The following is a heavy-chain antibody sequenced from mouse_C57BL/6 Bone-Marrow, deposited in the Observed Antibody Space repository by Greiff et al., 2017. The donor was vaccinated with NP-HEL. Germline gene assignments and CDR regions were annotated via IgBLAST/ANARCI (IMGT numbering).Heavy chain of an antibody. CDR2: IDPEDGDT. CDR3: TEERDD. Sequence: EVQLQESGAELVRPGASVKLSCTASGFNIKDYYMHWVKQRPEQGLEWIGRIDPEDGDTEYAPKFQGKATMTADKSSSTAYLQLSSLTSEDTAVDYCTEERDDWGQGTTLTVSS. CDR1: GFNIKDYY. V-gene: IGHV14-1*01. J-gene: IGHJ2*01.